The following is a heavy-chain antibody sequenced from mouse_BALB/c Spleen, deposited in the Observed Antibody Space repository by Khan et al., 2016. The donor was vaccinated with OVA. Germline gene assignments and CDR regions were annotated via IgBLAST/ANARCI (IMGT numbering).Heavy chain of an antibody. D-gene: IGHD1-1*01. CDR1: GYTFTNYG. CDR2: INTNTGEP. Sequence: QIQLVQSGPELKKPGETVKISCKASGYTFTNYGINWVKQAPGKGLKWMGWINTNTGEPTYAEEFKGRFAFSLETPASTAYLQLNNLKNEDTATYFCARGNYYGSNSWFAYWGQGTLVTVSA. CDR3: ARGNYYGSNSWFAY. V-gene: IGHV9-3*02. J-gene: IGHJ3*01.